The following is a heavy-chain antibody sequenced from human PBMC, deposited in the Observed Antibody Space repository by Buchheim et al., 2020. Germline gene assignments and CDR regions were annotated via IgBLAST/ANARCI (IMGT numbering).Heavy chain of an antibody. J-gene: IGHJ6*02. V-gene: IGHV4-39*01. D-gene: IGHD3-3*01. CDR2: IYYNGIT. CDR3: ARLPVEISGVVHYYSGMDV. Sequence: QLQLQESGPGLVKPSETLSLTCTVSGGSISSSSYYWGWIRQPPGKGLEWIGTIYYNGITYYSPSLKSRLTISVDTSKNQFSLRLNSVTAADTAVYYCARLPVEISGVVHYYSGMDVWGQGTT. CDR1: GGSISSSSYY.